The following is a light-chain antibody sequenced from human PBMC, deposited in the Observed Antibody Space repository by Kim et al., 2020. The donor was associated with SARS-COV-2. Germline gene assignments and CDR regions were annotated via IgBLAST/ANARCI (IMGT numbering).Light chain of an antibody. CDR3: QSYSGAPYT. CDR2: AAS. J-gene: IGKJ2*01. V-gene: IGKV1-27*01. Sequence: SASVGDRVTITCRASQGISNFLAWYQQKPGKVPKLLIYAASTLRSGVPYRFSGSDSGTDFTLTISSLQPEDVATYYCQSYSGAPYTFGQGTKLEI. CDR1: QGISNF.